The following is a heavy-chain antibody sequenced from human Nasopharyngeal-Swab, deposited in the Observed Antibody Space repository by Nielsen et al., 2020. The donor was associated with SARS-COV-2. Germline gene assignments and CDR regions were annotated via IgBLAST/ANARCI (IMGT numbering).Heavy chain of an antibody. CDR3: AKYAHYDFLSGYHLGWFDP. D-gene: IGHD3-3*01. CDR2: IYHSGGA. J-gene: IGHJ5*02. V-gene: IGHV4-59*01. Sequence: RQAPGKGLEWIGYIYHSGGANYNLSLKSRVTISVDTSKNQFSLKLNSVTAADTAVYYCAKYAHYDFLSGYHLGWFDPWGQGTLVTVPS.